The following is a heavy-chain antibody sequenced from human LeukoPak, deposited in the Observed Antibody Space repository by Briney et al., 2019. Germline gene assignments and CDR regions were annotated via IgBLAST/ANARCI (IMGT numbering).Heavy chain of an antibody. CDR2: IYYSGST. J-gene: IGHJ3*02. D-gene: IGHD3-10*01. CDR3: ARERVGFGELYVDAFDI. V-gene: IGHV4-59*01. Sequence: SETLSLTCTVSGGSISSYYWSWIRQPPGKGLEWIGYIYYSGSTNYKPSLKSRVTISVDTSKNQFSLKLNSVTAADTAVYYCARERVGFGELYVDAFDIWGQGTMVTVSS. CDR1: GGSISSYY.